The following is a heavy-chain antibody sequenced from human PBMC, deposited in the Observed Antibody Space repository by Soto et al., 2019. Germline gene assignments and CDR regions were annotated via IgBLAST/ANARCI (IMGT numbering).Heavy chain of an antibody. CDR3: ARVPGP. D-gene: IGHD7-27*01. CDR2: IYHSGST. CDR1: GGSISSGGYS. J-gene: IGHJ5*02. V-gene: IGHV4-30-2*01. Sequence: QLQLQESGSGLVKPSQTLSLTCAVSGGSISSGGYSWSCIRQPPGKGLAWIGYIYHSGSTYYNPSLKSRVTISGDRSKNQVSLTRSSVTAADTAVYYCARVPGPWGQGTLVTVSS.